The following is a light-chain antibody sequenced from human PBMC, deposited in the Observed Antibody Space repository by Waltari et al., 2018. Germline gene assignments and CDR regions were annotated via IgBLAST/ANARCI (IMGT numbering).Light chain of an antibody. CDR1: QTVTNH. CDR3: QQYSDWIA. V-gene: IGKV3-15*01. CDR2: GSA. Sequence: EIVITHSPASLSVSPGERATLSCTASQTVTNHLAWYQQKPGQAPNLLIFGSATRATGVPARFSGSWAGTDFTLTIGSVQSEDFAVYYCQQYSDWIAFGGGTKVDIK. J-gene: IGKJ4*01.